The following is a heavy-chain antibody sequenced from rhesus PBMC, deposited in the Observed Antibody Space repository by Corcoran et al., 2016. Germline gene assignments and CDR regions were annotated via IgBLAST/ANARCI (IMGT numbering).Heavy chain of an antibody. Sequence: QLQLQESGPGLVKPSETLSLTCAVSGGSISSGYGWSWIRKPPGKGLEWIVNDFVTIGSTYYNPARKRRVTISKDTSKNQFSLKVSSVTAADTAVYYCARRVGSGWFDYWGQGVLVTVSS. D-gene: IGHD6-31*01. J-gene: IGHJ4*01. V-gene: IGHV4S7*01. CDR1: GGSISSGYG. CDR3: ARRVGSGWFDY. CDR2: DFVTIGST.